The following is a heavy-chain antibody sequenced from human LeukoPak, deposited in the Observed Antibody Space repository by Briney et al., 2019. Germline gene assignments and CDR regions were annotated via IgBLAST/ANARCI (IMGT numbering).Heavy chain of an antibody. CDR1: GFTFSSYA. V-gene: IGHV3-30-3*01. CDR2: ISYDGSNK. CDR3: ARAYYYGVPFDY. D-gene: IGHD3-22*01. Sequence: PGGSLRLSCAASGFTFSSYAMHWVRRAPGKGLEWVAVISYDGSNKYYADSVKGRFTISRDNSKNTLYLQMNSLRTEDTAVYYCARAYYYGVPFDYWGQGTLVTVSS. J-gene: IGHJ4*02.